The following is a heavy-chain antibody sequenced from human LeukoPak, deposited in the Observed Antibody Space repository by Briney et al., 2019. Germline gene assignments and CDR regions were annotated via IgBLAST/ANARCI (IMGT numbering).Heavy chain of an antibody. CDR3: ARGSWQLAEEVY. CDR2: INHRRST. CDR1: GGSFSGYY. Sequence: PSETLSLTCAVYGGSFSGYYWTWIRQPPGKGLEWIGEINHRRSTKYSPSLKSRVTISVDTSKNQFSLRLSSVTAADTAVYYCARGSWQLAEEVYWGQGTLVTVSS. D-gene: IGHD6-6*01. V-gene: IGHV4-34*01. J-gene: IGHJ4*02.